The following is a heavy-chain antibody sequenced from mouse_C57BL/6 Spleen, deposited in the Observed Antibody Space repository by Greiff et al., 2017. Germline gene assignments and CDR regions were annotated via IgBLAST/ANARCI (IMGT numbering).Heavy chain of an antibody. V-gene: IGHV5-4*01. CDR1: GFTFSSYA. D-gene: IGHD1-1*01. J-gene: IGHJ1*03. CDR3: ARDGWSNYGSWYFDG. CDR2: ISDGGSYT. Sequence: EVQLQESGGGLVKPGGSLKLSCAASGFTFSSYAMSWVRQTPEKRLEWVATISDGGSYTYYPDNVKGRFTISRDNAKNTLYLQMSHLKSEDTAMYYGARDGWSNYGSWYFDGWGTGTTVTVSS.